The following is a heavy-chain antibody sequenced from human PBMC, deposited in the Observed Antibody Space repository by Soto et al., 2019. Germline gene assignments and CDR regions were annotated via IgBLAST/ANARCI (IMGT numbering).Heavy chain of an antibody. D-gene: IGHD3-22*01. CDR2: IGTSGDNT. CDR1: GYNFNKYA. V-gene: IGHV3-23*01. J-gene: IGHJ3*02. Sequence: EVQLLESGGGLRQPGGSLRLSCVASGYNFNKYAVSWVRQAPGKGLEWVSAIGTSGDNTYYTDSVKGRFNISRDNSKNMLYLQMDSLTAEDTAVYYCARRAYYFDDTGSHAFDIWCQGTRVTVSS. CDR3: ARRAYYFDDTGSHAFDI.